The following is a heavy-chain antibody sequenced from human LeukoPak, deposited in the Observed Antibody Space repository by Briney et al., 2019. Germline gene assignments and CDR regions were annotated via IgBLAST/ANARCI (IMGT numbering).Heavy chain of an antibody. CDR2: ISSSGSTI. CDR1: GVTFSSYE. D-gene: IGHD3-10*02. CDR3: AELGITMIGGV. V-gene: IGHV3-48*03. Sequence: GGSLGLSCAASGVTFSSYEMNWVRQAPGKGLEWVSYISSSGSTIYYADSVKGRFTISRDNAKNSLYLQMNSLRAEDTAVYYCAELGITMIGGVWGKGTTVTISP. J-gene: IGHJ6*04.